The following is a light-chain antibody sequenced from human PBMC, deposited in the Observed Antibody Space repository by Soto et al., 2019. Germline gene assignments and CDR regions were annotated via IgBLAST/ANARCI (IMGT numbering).Light chain of an antibody. Sequence: EIVMTQTPLSSPVTLGQPASISCRSSQSLLDSDGETYLSWLQQRPGQPPRLLIYKTSSRFSGGPDRFSGSGAGTDFTLKISRVEVEDVGVYYCMQATQFPHTFGQGTKLEI. V-gene: IGKV2-24*01. CDR3: MQATQFPHT. J-gene: IGKJ2*01. CDR2: KTS. CDR1: QSLLDSDGETY.